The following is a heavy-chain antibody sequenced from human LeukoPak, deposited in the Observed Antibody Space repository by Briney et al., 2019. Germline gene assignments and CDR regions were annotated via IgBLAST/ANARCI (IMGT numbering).Heavy chain of an antibody. Sequence: SETLSLTCTVPGDSISGYYWIWIRQPPGKGLEWIGCISSSGSTNYNPSLKTRVTISIDTSEKQFSLTLSSVTATDTAVYYCARAGSSWSSYYYYYYMDVWGKGTTVTVSS. CDR3: ARAGSSWSSYYYYYYMDV. J-gene: IGHJ6*03. D-gene: IGHD6-13*01. CDR1: GDSISGYY. V-gene: IGHV4-59*01. CDR2: ISSSGST.